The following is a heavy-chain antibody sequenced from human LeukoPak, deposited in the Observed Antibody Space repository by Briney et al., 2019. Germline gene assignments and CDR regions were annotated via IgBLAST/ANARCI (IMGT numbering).Heavy chain of an antibody. J-gene: IGHJ6*03. CDR1: GFTFSSYA. CDR2: ISGSGGST. CDR3: AKDGAWGTMIAVVIRDYYMDV. D-gene: IGHD3-22*01. Sequence: GGSLRLSCAASGFTFSSYAMSWVRQAPGKGLEWVSAISGSGGSTYYADSVKGRFTISRDNSKNTLYLQMNGLRAEDTAVYYCAKDGAWGTMIAVVIRDYYMDVWGKGTTVTVSS. V-gene: IGHV3-23*01.